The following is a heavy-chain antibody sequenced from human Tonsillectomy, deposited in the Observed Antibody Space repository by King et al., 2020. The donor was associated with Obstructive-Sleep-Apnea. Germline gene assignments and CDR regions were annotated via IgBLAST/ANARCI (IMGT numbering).Heavy chain of an antibody. CDR1: GFTFSSYA. J-gene: IGHJ4*02. V-gene: IGHV3-23*04. D-gene: IGHD6-13*01. CDR3: AKAPRNFYGIAAAGNFDY. Sequence: VQLVESGGGLVQPGGSLRLSCAASGFTFSSYAMSWVRQAPGKGLEWVSAISGSVGSTYYADSVKGRFTISRDNSKNTPYLQMNSLRAEDTAVYYCAKAPRNFYGIAAAGNFDYWGQGTLVTVSS. CDR2: ISGSVGST.